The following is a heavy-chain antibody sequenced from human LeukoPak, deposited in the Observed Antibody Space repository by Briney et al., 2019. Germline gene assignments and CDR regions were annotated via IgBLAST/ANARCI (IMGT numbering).Heavy chain of an antibody. CDR3: ARVVSGSYSVDY. V-gene: IGHV3-11*05. J-gene: IGHJ4*02. D-gene: IGHD1-26*01. CDR1: GFTFSDYY. Sequence: NPGGSLRLSCAASGFTFSDYYMSWIRQAPGKGLEWVSYISSSSSYTNYADSVKGRFTISRDNAKNSLYLQMNSLRAEDTAVYYCARVVSGSYSVDYWGQGTLVTVSS. CDR2: ISSSSSYT.